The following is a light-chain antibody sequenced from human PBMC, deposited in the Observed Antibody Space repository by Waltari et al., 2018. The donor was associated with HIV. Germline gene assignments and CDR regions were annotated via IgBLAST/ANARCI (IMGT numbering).Light chain of an antibody. J-gene: IGKJ3*01. V-gene: IGKV1-39*01. Sequence: DIQMTQSPSSLSASLGDRVTFTCRASQNIYTFVNWFQVKPGKTPRLLIYRASNLERGVPSRFSGSGSVTEFSLTISSVQPDDVATYFCLQTFNTPLTFGPGTKLDV. CDR3: LQTFNTPLT. CDR2: RAS. CDR1: QNIYTF.